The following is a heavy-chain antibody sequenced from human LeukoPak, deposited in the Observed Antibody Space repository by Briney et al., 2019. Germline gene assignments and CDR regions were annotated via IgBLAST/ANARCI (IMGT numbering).Heavy chain of an antibody. V-gene: IGHV4-39*01. CDR3: ASPLGGFDN. D-gene: IGHD3-16*01. CDR1: GGSISSSSYS. CDR2: IYHSGRT. J-gene: IGHJ4*02. Sequence: SETLSLTRTVSGGSISSSSYSWGWIRQSPGKGLEWIGTIYHSGRTYYIPSLGTRVTISVDTSKNQFSLKLSSVTAADTAVYYCASPLGGFDNWGQGTLVTVSS.